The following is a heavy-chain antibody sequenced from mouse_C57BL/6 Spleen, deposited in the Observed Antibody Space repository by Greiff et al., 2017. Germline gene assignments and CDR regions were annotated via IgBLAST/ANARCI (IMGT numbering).Heavy chain of an antibody. D-gene: IGHD2-1*01. Sequence: EVQLQQSGPELVKPGASVKISCKASGYTFTDYYMNWVKQSHGKSLEWIGDINPNNGGTSYNQKFKGKATLTVDKSSSTAYMELRSLTSEDSAVYYWARPDYGNYEGSLEYWGQGTTLTVSS. CDR3: ARPDYGNYEGSLEY. J-gene: IGHJ2*01. CDR2: INPNNGGT. CDR1: GYTFTDYY. V-gene: IGHV1-26*01.